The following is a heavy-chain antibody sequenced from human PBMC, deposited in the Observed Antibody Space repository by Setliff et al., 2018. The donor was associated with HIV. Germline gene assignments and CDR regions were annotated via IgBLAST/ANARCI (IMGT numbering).Heavy chain of an antibody. V-gene: IGHV3-48*01. CDR3: ARDGGSSPSPVSDYYYYYMDV. Sequence: GGSLRLSCAASGFTFSSYSMNWVRQAPGKGLEWVSYISSSRSTIYYSDSVKGRFTISRDNAKNSVYLQMNSLRAEDTAVYYCARDGGSSPSPVSDYYYYYMDVWGKGTTVTVSS. J-gene: IGHJ6*03. CDR1: GFTFSSYS. CDR2: ISSSRSTI. D-gene: IGHD1-26*01.